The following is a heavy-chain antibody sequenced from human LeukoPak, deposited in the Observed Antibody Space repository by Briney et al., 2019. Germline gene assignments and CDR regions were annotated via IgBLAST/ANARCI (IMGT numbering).Heavy chain of an antibody. D-gene: IGHD3-10*01. CDR3: ATGELLWFGDEPWGAFDI. Sequence: PGGSLRLSCAASGFTFNNYAMSWVRQAPGKGLEWVSAISGNGRGDIYYTDSVKGRFTISRDNSKNTLYLQMNSLRAEDTAVYYCATGELLWFGDEPWGAFDIWGQGTMVTVSP. V-gene: IGHV3-23*01. J-gene: IGHJ3*02. CDR2: ISGNGRGDI. CDR1: GFTFNNYA.